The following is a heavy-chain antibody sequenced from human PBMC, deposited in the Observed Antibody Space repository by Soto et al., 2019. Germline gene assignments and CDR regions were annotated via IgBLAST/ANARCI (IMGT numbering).Heavy chain of an antibody. Sequence: GGSLRLSCAASGFTFSSYAMSWVRQAPGKGLEWVSAISGSGGSTCYADSVKGRFTISRDNSKNTLYLQMNSLRAEDTAVYYCARDPTYCSSTSCYGYYYYYMDVWGKGTTVTVSS. J-gene: IGHJ6*03. D-gene: IGHD2-2*01. CDR2: ISGSGGST. CDR1: GFTFSSYA. V-gene: IGHV3-23*01. CDR3: ARDPTYCSSTSCYGYYYYYMDV.